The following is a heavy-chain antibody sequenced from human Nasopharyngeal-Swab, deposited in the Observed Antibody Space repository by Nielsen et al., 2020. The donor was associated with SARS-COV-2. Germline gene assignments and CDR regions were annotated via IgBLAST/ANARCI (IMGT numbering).Heavy chain of an antibody. Sequence: PGKGLEWIGYIYYSGSTYYNPSLKSRVTISVDTSKNQFSLKLSSVTAADTAVYYCARETIPYDSSGFDAFDIWGQGTMVTGSS. J-gene: IGHJ3*02. V-gene: IGHV4-31*02. CDR2: IYYSGST. CDR3: ARETIPYDSSGFDAFDI. D-gene: IGHD3-22*01.